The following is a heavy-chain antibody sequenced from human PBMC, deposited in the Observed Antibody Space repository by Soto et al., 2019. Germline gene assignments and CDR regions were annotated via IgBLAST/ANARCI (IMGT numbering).Heavy chain of an antibody. V-gene: IGHV1-18*04. J-gene: IGHJ6*02. D-gene: IGHD7-27*01. CDR3: ARENWDYGMDV. CDR1: GYTFSSYG. Sequence: QIQVVQSGAEVKKPGASVKVSCKASGYTFSSYGISWVRQAPGQGLEWMGWISVYTGNTNYAQMLQGRVTMTTDTSTSTAYMELRSLRSDDTAVYYCARENWDYGMDVWGQGTTVTVSS. CDR2: ISVYTGNT.